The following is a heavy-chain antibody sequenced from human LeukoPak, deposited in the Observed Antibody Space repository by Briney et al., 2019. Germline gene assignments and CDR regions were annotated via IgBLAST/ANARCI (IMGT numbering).Heavy chain of an antibody. CDR1: GYTFTGYY. CDR3: ARDPRSPYYYGMDV. D-gene: IGHD1-14*01. V-gene: IGHV1-2*02. Sequence: ASVKVSCKASGYTFTGYYMHWVRQAPGQGLEWMGWINPNSGGTNYARKFQGRVTMTRDTSISTAYMELSRLRSDDTAVYYCARDPRSPYYYGMDVWGQGTTVTVSS. J-gene: IGHJ6*02. CDR2: INPNSGGT.